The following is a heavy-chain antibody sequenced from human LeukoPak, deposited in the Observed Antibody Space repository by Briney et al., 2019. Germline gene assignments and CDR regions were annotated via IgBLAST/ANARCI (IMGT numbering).Heavy chain of an antibody. Sequence: SETLFLTCTVSGGSISSHYWSWIRQPPGKGLEWIGYIYYSGSTNYNPSLKSRVTISVDTSKNQFSLKLSSVTAADTAVYYCARGPFLGYWGQGTLVTVSS. CDR2: IYYSGST. D-gene: IGHD2/OR15-2a*01. CDR3: ARGPFLGY. V-gene: IGHV4-59*11. J-gene: IGHJ4*02. CDR1: GGSISSHY.